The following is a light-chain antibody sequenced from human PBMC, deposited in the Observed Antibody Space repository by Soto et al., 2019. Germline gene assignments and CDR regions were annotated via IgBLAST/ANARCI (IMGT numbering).Light chain of an antibody. V-gene: IGKV1-5*01. J-gene: IGKJ5*01. CDR2: DAS. CDR3: QQYGRSPPIT. CDR1: QSISSW. Sequence: DIQMTQSPSTLSASVGDRVTITCRSSQSISSWLAWYQQKPGKAPKLLIYDASSLESGVPSRFSGSGSGTEFTLTTSSLQPDDFAVYYCQQYGRSPPITFGQGTRLEIK.